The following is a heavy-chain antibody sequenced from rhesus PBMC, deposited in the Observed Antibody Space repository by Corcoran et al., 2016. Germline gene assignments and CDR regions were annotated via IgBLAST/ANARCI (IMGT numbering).Heavy chain of an antibody. CDR2: IDGNSASH. CDR3: ARGENIVVVLTAPNDAFDF. D-gene: IGHD2-15*01. V-gene: IGHV4-73*01. Sequence: QVKLQQWGEGLVKPSETLSLTCAVYGGSITGYYWSWIRQPPGKGLEWIGNIDGNSASHNYNPSLKNRVTISKDTSKNQFSPKLSSVTAADTVVYYCARGENIVVVLTAPNDAFDFWGQGLRVTVSS. J-gene: IGHJ3*01. CDR1: GGSITGYY.